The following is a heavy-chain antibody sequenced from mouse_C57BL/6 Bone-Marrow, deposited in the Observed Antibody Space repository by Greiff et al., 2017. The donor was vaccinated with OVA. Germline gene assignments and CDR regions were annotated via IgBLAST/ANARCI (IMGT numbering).Heavy chain of an antibody. D-gene: IGHD1-1*01. CDR3: ANYGSRDWYFDV. V-gene: IGHV1-64*01. J-gene: IGHJ1*03. CDR2: IHPNSGST. Sequence: QVQLQQPGAELVKPGASVKLSCKASGYTFTSYWMHWVKQRPGQGLEWIGMIHPNSGSTNYNEKFKSKATLTVDKSSSTAYMQLSSLTSEDSAVYYGANYGSRDWYFDVWGTGTTVTVAS. CDR1: GYTFTSYW.